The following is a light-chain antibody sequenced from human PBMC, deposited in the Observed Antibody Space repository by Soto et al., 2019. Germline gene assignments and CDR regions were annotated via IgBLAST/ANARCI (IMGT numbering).Light chain of an antibody. CDR1: QTISSW. Sequence: DIQMTQSPSTLSASVGDRVTITCRASQTISSWLAWYQQKLGKAPKLLIYKASSLEGGVPSRFSGSGSGTEFTLTISSLQPDDSATYYCPQYNGTFGQGTKVEV. CDR3: PQYNGT. CDR2: KAS. J-gene: IGKJ1*01. V-gene: IGKV1-5*03.